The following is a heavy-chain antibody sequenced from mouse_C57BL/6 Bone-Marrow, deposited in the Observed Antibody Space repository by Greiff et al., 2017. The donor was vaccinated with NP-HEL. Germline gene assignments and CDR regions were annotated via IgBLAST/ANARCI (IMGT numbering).Heavy chain of an antibody. CDR1: GFTFSSYG. V-gene: IGHV5-6*02. J-gene: IGHJ3*01. CDR2: ISSGGSYT. Sequence: EVKVVESGGDLVKPGGSLKLSCAASGFTFSSYGMSWVRQTPDKRLEWVATISSGGSYTYYPDSVKGRFTISRDNAKNTLYLQMSSLKSEDTAMYYCARGLGSFAYWGQGTLVTVSA. CDR3: ARGLGSFAY.